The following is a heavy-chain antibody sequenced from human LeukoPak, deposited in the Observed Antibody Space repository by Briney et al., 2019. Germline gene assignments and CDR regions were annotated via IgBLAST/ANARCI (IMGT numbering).Heavy chain of an antibody. CDR1: GYTLTELS. D-gene: IGHD3-22*01. J-gene: IGHJ4*02. CDR2: FDPEDGET. CDR3: ATSPSYYYDSSGYFDY. V-gene: IGHV1-24*01. Sequence: ASVKVSCKVSGYTLTELSMHWVRQAPGKGLEWMGGFDPEDGETIYAQKFQGRVTMTEDTSTDTAYMELNSLRSEDTAVYYCATSPSYYYDSSGYFDYWGQGTLVTVSS.